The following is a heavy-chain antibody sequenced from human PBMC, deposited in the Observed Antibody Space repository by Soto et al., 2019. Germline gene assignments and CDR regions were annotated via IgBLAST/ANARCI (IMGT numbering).Heavy chain of an antibody. D-gene: IGHD2-15*01. CDR2: IIPIFGTA. V-gene: IGHV1-69*12. J-gene: IGHJ6*02. Sequence: QVQLVQSGAEVKKPGSSVKVSCKASGGTFSSYAISWVRQAPGQGLEWMGGIIPIFGTANYAQKFQGRVTITADESTSTAYMELSSLRPEDTAVYYCARAPSGYCSGGSCWGMDVWGQGTTVTVSS. CDR3: ARAPSGYCSGGSCWGMDV. CDR1: GGTFSSYA.